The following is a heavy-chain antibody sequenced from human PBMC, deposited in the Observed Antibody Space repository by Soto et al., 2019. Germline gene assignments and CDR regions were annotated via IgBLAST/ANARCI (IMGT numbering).Heavy chain of an antibody. CDR1: GGSVSSGSYY. V-gene: IGHV4-61*01. J-gene: IGHJ4*02. CDR2: IYYSGST. Sequence: SETLSLTCTVSGGSVSSGSYYWSWIRQPPGKGLEWIGYIYYSGSTNYNPSLKSRVTISVDTSKNQFSLKLSSVTAADTAVYYCARRDGYNWKYFDYWGQGTLVTVSS. D-gene: IGHD1-1*01. CDR3: ARRDGYNWKYFDY.